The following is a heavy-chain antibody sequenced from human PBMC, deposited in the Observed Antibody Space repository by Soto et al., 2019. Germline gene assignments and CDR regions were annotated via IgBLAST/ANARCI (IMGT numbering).Heavy chain of an antibody. D-gene: IGHD3-16*01. CDR2: ISSNGGST. CDR3: ARAPQLFHDYIWGSYGDY. Sequence: GGSLRLSCAASGFTFSSYAMHWVRQAPGKGLEYVSAISSNGGSTYYANSVKGRFTISRENSKTTLYFQMGSLRAEDMAVYYCARAPQLFHDYIWGSYGDYWGQGTLVTVSS. V-gene: IGHV3-64*01. J-gene: IGHJ4*02. CDR1: GFTFSSYA.